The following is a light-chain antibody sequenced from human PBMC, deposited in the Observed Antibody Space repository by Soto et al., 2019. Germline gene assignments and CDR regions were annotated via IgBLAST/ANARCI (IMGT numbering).Light chain of an antibody. V-gene: IGKV3-20*01. CDR3: QQYGSSPMYT. Sequence: VVLTQSPGTLSLSPWERATLSCRAIQSVSSSYLAWYQQKPGQAPRLLIYGASSRATGIPDRFSGSGSGTDFTLTISRLEPEDFAVYYCQQYGSSPMYTFGQGT. J-gene: IGKJ2*01. CDR1: QSVSSSY. CDR2: GAS.